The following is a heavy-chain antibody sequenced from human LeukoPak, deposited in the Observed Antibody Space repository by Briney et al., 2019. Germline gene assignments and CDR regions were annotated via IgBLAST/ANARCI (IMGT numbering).Heavy chain of an antibody. Sequence: SETLSLTCTVSGGSISSYYWSWIRQPPGKGLEWIGYIYYSGSTNYNPSLKSRVTISVDTSKNQFSLKLSSVTAADTAVYYCARGRVDYFDYWGQGTPVTVSS. D-gene: IGHD2-15*01. V-gene: IGHV4-59*01. CDR3: ARGRVDYFDY. CDR2: IYYSGST. CDR1: GGSISSYY. J-gene: IGHJ4*02.